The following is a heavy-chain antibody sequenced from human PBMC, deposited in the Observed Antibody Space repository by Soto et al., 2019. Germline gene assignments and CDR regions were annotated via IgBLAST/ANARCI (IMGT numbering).Heavy chain of an antibody. Sequence: QVQLVQSGGEVRKAGASVRVSCKTSGYPFTSYDISWVRQAPGQGLEWMGWINPYNVDTNYTQTFQGRVTMTKDTSTTTVYMELRSLKFDDTAVYFCARDPVAGHFDNWGQGTLVTVSS. CDR1: GYPFTSYD. V-gene: IGHV1-18*04. D-gene: IGHD6-19*01. CDR3: ARDPVAGHFDN. J-gene: IGHJ4*02. CDR2: INPYNVDT.